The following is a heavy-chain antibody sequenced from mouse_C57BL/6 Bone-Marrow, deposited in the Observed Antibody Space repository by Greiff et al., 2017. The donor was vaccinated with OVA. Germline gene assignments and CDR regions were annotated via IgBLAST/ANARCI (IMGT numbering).Heavy chain of an antibody. CDR3: ATGQLRLRTWFAY. J-gene: IGHJ3*01. Sequence: VQLVESGAELAKPGASVKLSCKASGYTFTSYWMHWVKQRPGQGLEWIGYINPSSGYTKNNQKFKDKATLTADKSSSTAYMQLSSLTYEDSAVYYCATGQLRLRTWFAYWGQGTLVTVSA. CDR1: GYTFTSYW. V-gene: IGHV1-7*01. CDR2: INPSSGYT. D-gene: IGHD3-2*02.